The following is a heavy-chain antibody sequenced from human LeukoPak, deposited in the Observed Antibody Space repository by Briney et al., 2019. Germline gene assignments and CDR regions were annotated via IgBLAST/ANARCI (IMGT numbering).Heavy chain of an antibody. V-gene: IGHV3-21*01. CDR1: GFTFSSYS. CDR2: ISSSSSYI. J-gene: IGHJ5*02. CDR3: VRVAVAGNLNNWFDP. Sequence: NSGGSLRLSCAASGFTFSSYSMNWVRQAPGKGLEWVSSISSSSSYIYYADSVKGRFTISRDNSKNTLYLQMNSLRAEDTAVYYCVRVAVAGNLNNWFDPWGQGTLVTVSS. D-gene: IGHD6-19*01.